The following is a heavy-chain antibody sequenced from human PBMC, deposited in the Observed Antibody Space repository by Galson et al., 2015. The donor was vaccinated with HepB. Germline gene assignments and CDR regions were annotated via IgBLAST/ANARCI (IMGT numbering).Heavy chain of an antibody. D-gene: IGHD3-3*01. V-gene: IGHV1-69*13. CDR1: GGTFSNYA. J-gene: IGHJ4*02. CDR3: ARAFSGDPTLQYFFY. Sequence: SVKVSCRASGGTFSNYAISWVRQAPGQGLEWMGGIIPLFGTANYAQNFQGRVTIVADESTSTVYMELRSLRSEDTAVYYCARAFSGDPTLQYFFYWGQGTVVTVSS. CDR2: IIPLFGTA.